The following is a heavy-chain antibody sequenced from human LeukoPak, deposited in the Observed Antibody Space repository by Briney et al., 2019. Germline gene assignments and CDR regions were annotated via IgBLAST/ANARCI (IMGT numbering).Heavy chain of an antibody. D-gene: IGHD5-24*01. Sequence: GGSLRLSCAASGFTVSSNYMNWVRQAPGKGLEWVSMIYPNGNTFYTDSVKGRFTISRDNAKNSLLLQMNSLRAEDTAVYYCARDPLRRDGYNYDYWGQGTLVTVSS. V-gene: IGHV3-53*01. CDR1: GFTVSSNY. J-gene: IGHJ4*02. CDR2: IYPNGNT. CDR3: ARDPLRRDGYNYDY.